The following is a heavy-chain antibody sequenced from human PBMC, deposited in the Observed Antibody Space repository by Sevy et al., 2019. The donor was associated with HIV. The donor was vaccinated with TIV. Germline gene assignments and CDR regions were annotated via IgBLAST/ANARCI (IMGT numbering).Heavy chain of an antibody. V-gene: IGHV3-21*01. CDR2: ISSSSSYI. D-gene: IGHD5-18*01. J-gene: IGHJ4*02. CDR3: ARDLLHTAPRPFDY. CDR1: GFTFSSYS. Sequence: GGSLRLSCAASGFTFSSYSMNWVRQAPGKGLEWVSSISSSSSYIYYADSVKGRFTISRDNAKNSLYLQMNSLRAEETAVYYCARDLLHTAPRPFDYWGQGTLVTVSS.